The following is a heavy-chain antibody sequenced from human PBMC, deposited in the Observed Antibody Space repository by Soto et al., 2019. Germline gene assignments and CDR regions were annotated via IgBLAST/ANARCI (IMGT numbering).Heavy chain of an antibody. D-gene: IGHD1-26*01. CDR2: IRSDGDNT. CDR1: GFTFSRYG. Sequence: EVQVLESGGGLVQPGGSLRLSCAASGFTFSRYGMNWVRQAPGKGLEWVSGIRSDGDNTYNTDSVKGRFTVSRDTSKNKVYLQMNSLRAEDTAIYYCAEGKGVGATSGGANCWGQGTLVTVSS. V-gene: IGHV3-23*01. CDR3: AEGKGVGATSGGANC. J-gene: IGHJ4*02.